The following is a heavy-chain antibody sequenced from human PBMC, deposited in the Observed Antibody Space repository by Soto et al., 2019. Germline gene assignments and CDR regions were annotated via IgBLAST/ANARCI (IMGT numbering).Heavy chain of an antibody. Sequence: VGSLRLSCQASGFSFDMYAMSWVRQAPGKGLEWVSLVQSNEITYYADSVKGRFTVSRDNSKNTLYLQMNSLRAEDTAVYYCAKFGMATTKRSPPYYIDYWGQGALVTV. CDR2: VQSNEIT. D-gene: IGHD1-1*01. CDR1: GFSFDMYA. V-gene: IGHV3-23*01. CDR3: AKFGMATTKRSPPYYIDY. J-gene: IGHJ4*02.